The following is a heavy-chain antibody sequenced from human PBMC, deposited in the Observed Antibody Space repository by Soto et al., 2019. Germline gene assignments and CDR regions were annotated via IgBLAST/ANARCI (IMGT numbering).Heavy chain of an antibody. CDR3: TRAPYFDYVWGSYRSNRKMAAFDI. J-gene: IGHJ3*02. D-gene: IGHD3-16*02. CDR2: IRSKAYGGTT. CDR1: GFTFGDYA. Sequence: GGSLRLSCTASGFTFGDYAMSWFRQAPGKGLEWVGFIRSKAYGGTTEYAASVKGRFTISRDDSKSIAYLQMNSLKTEDTAVYYCTRAPYFDYVWGSYRSNRKMAAFDIWGQGTMVTVSS. V-gene: IGHV3-49*03.